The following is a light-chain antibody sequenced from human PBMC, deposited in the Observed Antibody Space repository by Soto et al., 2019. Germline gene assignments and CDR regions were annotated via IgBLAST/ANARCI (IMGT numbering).Light chain of an antibody. V-gene: IGKV3D-15*01. CDR3: QQYNNWPRT. J-gene: IGKJ1*01. CDR1: QSVSSN. Sequence: EIVMTQSPVTLSVSPWERSTLSCTASQSVSSNLAWYQQKPGQAPRLLIYGASTRATGIPDRFSGSGSGTDFTLTISSLQPEDFAVYYCQQYNNWPRTFGHGTKVDIK. CDR2: GAS.